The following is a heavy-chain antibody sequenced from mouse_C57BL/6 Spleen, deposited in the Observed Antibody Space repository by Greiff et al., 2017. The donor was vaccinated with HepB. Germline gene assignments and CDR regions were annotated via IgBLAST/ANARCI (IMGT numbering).Heavy chain of an antibody. D-gene: IGHD2-2*01. CDR1: GFTFSSYA. J-gene: IGHJ4*01. CDR3: ARDLLWLRRGGDYYAMDY. Sequence: DVQLVESGGGLVKPGGSLKLSCAASGFTFSSYAMSWVRQTPEKRLEWVATISDGGSYTYYPDNVKGRFTISRDNAKNNLYLQMSHLKSEDTAMYYCARDLLWLRRGGDYYAMDYWGQGTSVTVSS. CDR2: ISDGGSYT. V-gene: IGHV5-4*01.